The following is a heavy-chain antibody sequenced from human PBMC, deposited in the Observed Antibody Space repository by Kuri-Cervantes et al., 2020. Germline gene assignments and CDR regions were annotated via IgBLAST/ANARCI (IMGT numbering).Heavy chain of an antibody. CDR1: GFTFSNYG. J-gene: IGHJ4*02. D-gene: IGHD2-2*01. CDR2: IWYDGSNK. Sequence: GESLKISCAASGFTFSNYGMHWVRQAPGKGLEWVAVIWYDGSNKYYADSVKGRFTISRDNSKNTLYLQMNSLRTDDTTVYYCARVGGGSTQLSNFDYWGQGTLVTVSS. CDR3: ARVGGGSTQLSNFDY. V-gene: IGHV3-33*01.